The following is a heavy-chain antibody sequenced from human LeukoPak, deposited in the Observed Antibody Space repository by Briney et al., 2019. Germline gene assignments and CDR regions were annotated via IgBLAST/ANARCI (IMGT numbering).Heavy chain of an antibody. Sequence: GGSLRLSCAASGFTFSGYGMHWVRQAPGKGLEWVAVISYDGSNKYYADSVKGRFTISRDNSKNTLYLQMNSLRAEDTAVYYCAKDRGRYCSGGSCYSLDYWGPGTLVTVSS. J-gene: IGHJ4*02. V-gene: IGHV3-30*18. CDR1: GFTFSGYG. CDR2: ISYDGSNK. CDR3: AKDRGRYCSGGSCYSLDY. D-gene: IGHD2-15*01.